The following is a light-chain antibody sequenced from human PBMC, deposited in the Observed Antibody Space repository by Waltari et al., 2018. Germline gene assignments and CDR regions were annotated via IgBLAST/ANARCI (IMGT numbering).Light chain of an antibody. CDR3: QSYDSSLSGFV. Sequence: QSALTQPASVSGSPGQSITISCTGSSTDLGSSTLVSWYHHHPDKAPKLLVYEGTERPSALSLRFAGSKSGTTASLTISTLQAEDEADYYCQSYDSSLSGFVFGTGTTVTVL. J-gene: IGLJ1*01. CDR1: STDLGSSTL. V-gene: IGLV2-14*02. CDR2: EGT.